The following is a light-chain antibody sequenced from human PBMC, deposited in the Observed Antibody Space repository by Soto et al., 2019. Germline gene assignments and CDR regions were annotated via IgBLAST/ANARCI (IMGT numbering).Light chain of an antibody. CDR2: LGS. J-gene: IGKJ1*01. V-gene: IGKV2-28*01. CDR3: RQALQTPRT. CDR1: QSLLHSNGYNY. Sequence: DIVMTQSPLSLPVTPGEPASISCRSSQSLLHSNGYNYLDWYLQKPGQSPQLLIYLGSNRASGVPGRFSGSGSGTDFTLKIRRGEAEDVGVYYCRQALQTPRTFGQGTKVEIK.